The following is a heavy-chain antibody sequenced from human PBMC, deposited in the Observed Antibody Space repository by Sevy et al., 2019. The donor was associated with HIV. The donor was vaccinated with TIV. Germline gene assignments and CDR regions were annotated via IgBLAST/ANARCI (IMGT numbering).Heavy chain of an antibody. CDR3: ARGDYYDSSGYSHGAFDI. V-gene: IGHV4-4*02. Sequence: SETLSLTCAVSGGSISSSNWWSWVGQPPGKGLEWIGEIYRSGSTNYNPSLKSRVTISVDKSKNQFSLKLSSVTAADTAVYYCARGDYYDSSGYSHGAFDIWGQGTMVTVSS. CDR1: GGSISSSNW. CDR2: IYRSGST. D-gene: IGHD3-22*01. J-gene: IGHJ3*02.